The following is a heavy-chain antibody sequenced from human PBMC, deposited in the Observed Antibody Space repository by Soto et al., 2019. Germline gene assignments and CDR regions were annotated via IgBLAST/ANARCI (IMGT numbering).Heavy chain of an antibody. J-gene: IGHJ3*01. V-gene: IGHV2-26*01. CDR2: IYSNDEK. D-gene: IGHD5-12*01. CDR3: SRFGGSGYDSAFDV. CDR1: GFSLSNPTMG. Sequence: QVTLKESGPVLVKPTETLTLTCTVSGFSLSNPTMGVSWIRQPPGKALEWLAHIYSNDEKSYSTSLKNRLSISKDTSKSQVVLTLTNVDPVDTATYYCSRFGGSGYDSAFDVWGQGTMVTVS.